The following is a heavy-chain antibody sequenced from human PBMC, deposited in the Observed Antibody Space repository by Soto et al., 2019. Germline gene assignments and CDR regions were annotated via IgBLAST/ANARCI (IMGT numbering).Heavy chain of an antibody. CDR1: GGSISSGGNY. D-gene: IGHD2-15*01. J-gene: IGHJ6*02. CDR3: ARMVAAAKGHFYYYGMDV. V-gene: IGHV4-31*03. Sequence: QVQLQESGPGLVKTSQTLSLICTVSGGSISSGGNYWSWIRQHPGKGLEWIGYIYYSGSTYYNPSLKSRVTISVDTSSNQSSLKLSSVTAADTAVYYCARMVAAAKGHFYYYGMDVWGQGTTVTVSS. CDR2: IYYSGST.